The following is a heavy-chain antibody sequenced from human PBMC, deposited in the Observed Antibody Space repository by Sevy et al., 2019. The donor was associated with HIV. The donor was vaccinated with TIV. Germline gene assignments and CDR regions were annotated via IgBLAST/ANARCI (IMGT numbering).Heavy chain of an antibody. CDR1: GFTVSNSY. CDR2: ISYDGGNI. CDR3: ARDLPSAVINPFYYYGMDV. D-gene: IGHD2-21*01. Sequence: GGSLRLSCAASGFTVSNSYMSWVRQAPGKGLEWVTVISYDGGNIYYADSVKGRFTVSRDNSKDTVYLQMNSLRPEDTAVYYCARDLPSAVINPFYYYGMDVWGQGTTVTVSS. J-gene: IGHJ6*02. V-gene: IGHV3-30*03.